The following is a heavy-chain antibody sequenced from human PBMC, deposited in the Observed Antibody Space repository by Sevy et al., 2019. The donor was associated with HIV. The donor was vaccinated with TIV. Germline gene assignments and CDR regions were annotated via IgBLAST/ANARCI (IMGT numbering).Heavy chain of an antibody. V-gene: IGHV3-30-3*01. CDR3: ARDLGDFWSGYYPVYYYYYGMDV. D-gene: IGHD3-3*01. Sequence: GGSLRLSCAASGFTFSSYAMHWVRQAPGKGLEWVAVISYDGSNKYYADSVKGGFTISRDNSKNTLYLQMNSLRAEDTAVYYCARDLGDFWSGYYPVYYYYYGMDVWGQGTTVTVSS. CDR2: ISYDGSNK. CDR1: GFTFSSYA. J-gene: IGHJ6*02.